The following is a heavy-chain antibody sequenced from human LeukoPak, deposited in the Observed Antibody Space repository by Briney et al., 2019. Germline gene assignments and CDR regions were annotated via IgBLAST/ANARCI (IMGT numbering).Heavy chain of an antibody. Sequence: SETLSLTCAVYGGSFSGYYWSWIRQPPGKGLEWIGEINHSGSTNYNPSLKSRVTISVDTSKNQFSLKLSSVTAADTAVYYCARGRVEYGSGTNLDYWGQGTLVTVSS. D-gene: IGHD3-10*01. CDR3: ARGRVEYGSGTNLDY. J-gene: IGHJ4*02. CDR2: INHSGST. V-gene: IGHV4-34*01. CDR1: GGSFSGYY.